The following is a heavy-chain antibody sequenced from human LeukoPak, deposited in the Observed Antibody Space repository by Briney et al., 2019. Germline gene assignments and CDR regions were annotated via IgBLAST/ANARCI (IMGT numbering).Heavy chain of an antibody. Sequence: PGGSLRPSCAASGFTFSSYAMSWVRQAPGKGLEWVANINQDGSEKYFVDSVKGRFTISRDNARNSLYLQMSSLRAEDTAVYYCARARDFDLYYFDYWGQGTLVTVSS. CDR1: GFTFSSYA. D-gene: IGHD3-10*01. V-gene: IGHV3-7*01. CDR2: INQDGSEK. J-gene: IGHJ4*02. CDR3: ARARDFDLYYFDY.